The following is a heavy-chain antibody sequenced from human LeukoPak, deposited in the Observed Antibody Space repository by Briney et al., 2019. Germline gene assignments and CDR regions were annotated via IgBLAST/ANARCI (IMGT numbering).Heavy chain of an antibody. D-gene: IGHD1-26*01. CDR2: MNPNSGNT. V-gene: IGHV1-8*02. CDR1: GYTFTTYG. CDR3: ARGVRGSGSYDDY. J-gene: IGHJ4*02. Sequence: ASVKVSCKASGYTFTTYGISWVRQATGQGLEWMGWMNPNSGNTGYAQKFQGRVTMTRNTSISTAYMELSSLRSEDTAVYYCARGVRGSGSYDDYWGQGTLVTVSS.